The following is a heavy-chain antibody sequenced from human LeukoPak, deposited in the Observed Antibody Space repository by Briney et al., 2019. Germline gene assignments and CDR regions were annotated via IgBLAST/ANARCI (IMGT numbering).Heavy chain of an antibody. CDR1: GFTFSGYA. V-gene: IGHV3-30*14. Sequence: QPGGSLRLSCAASGFTFSGYAMHWVRQAPGKGLEWVAVISYDGSNKYYADSVKGRFTISRHNSKNTLYLQMNSLRAEDTAVYYCARAQFINVDTAMTGIDAFDIWGQGTMVTVSS. CDR2: ISYDGSNK. D-gene: IGHD5-18*01. J-gene: IGHJ3*02. CDR3: ARAQFINVDTAMTGIDAFDI.